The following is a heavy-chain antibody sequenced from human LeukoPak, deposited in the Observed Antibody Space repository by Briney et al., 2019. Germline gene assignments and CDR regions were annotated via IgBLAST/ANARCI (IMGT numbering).Heavy chain of an antibody. CDR3: ARSHDSYLDY. CDR2: ISDSGDST. V-gene: IGHV3-23*01. J-gene: IGHJ4*02. Sequence: GGSLRLSCAASGFTFSKYGMSWVRQAPGKGLEWVSAISDSGDSTDYADSVKGRFTISRDNSKNTLYLQMNSLRAEDTAVYYCARSHDSYLDYWGQGTLVTVSS. CDR1: GFTFSKYG.